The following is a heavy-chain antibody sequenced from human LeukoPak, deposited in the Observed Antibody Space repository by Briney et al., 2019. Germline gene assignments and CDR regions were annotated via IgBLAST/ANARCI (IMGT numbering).Heavy chain of an antibody. CDR1: GGSISSYY. D-gene: IGHD1-26*01. V-gene: IGHV4-59*08. J-gene: IGHJ4*02. CDR3: ARHEGSTGYYKY. CDR2: IYDGGST. Sequence: SETLSLTCTVSGGSISSYYWSWIRQPPGKGLEWIGYIYDGGSTNYNPSLKSRVTISVDTSRNHVTLTLSSVTAADTAMYYCARHEGSTGYYKYWGQGTLVTVSS.